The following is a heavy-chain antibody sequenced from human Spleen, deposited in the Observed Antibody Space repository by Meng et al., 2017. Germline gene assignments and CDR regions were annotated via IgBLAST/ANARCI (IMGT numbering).Heavy chain of an antibody. Sequence: GESLKISCAVSGFTVSVSYMNWVRQAPGKALEWVSVIYSGGATYYADFVKGRFTISRDNSKNTLYLQMNSLRGEDTAVYYCAKTIGAAGRYWIDPWGQGTLVTVSS. J-gene: IGHJ5*02. D-gene: IGHD6-13*01. V-gene: IGHV3-66*02. CDR2: IYSGGAT. CDR1: GFTVSVSY. CDR3: AKTIGAAGRYWIDP.